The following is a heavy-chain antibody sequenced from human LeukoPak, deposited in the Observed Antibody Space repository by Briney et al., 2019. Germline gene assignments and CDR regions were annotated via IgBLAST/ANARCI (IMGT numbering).Heavy chain of an antibody. CDR2: INHGGST. Sequence: SETLSLTCAVSGGSFSGYYWRWVRQPPGKGLEWIGEINHGGSTNYNPSLMSRVTKSIDTSKNQFSLKLSSVTAADTAVYYCASGHGHRGKPKYGTGSYYGRDYWGQGTLVTVSS. D-gene: IGHD3-10*01. J-gene: IGHJ4*02. CDR1: GGSFSGYY. CDR3: ASGHGHRGKPKYGTGSYYGRDY. V-gene: IGHV4-34*01.